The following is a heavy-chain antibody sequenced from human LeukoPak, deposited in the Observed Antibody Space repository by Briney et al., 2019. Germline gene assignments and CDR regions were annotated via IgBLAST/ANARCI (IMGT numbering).Heavy chain of an antibody. D-gene: IGHD5-18*01. J-gene: IGHJ4*02. V-gene: IGHV3-30-3*01. CDR3: ARRTAMVSLDY. CDR1: GFTFSSYA. Sequence: QPGGSLRLSCAASGFTFSSYAMHWVRQAPGKGLEWVAVISYDGSNKYYADSVNGRFTISRDNSKNTLYLQMNSLRAEDTAVYYCARRTAMVSLDYWGQGTLVTVSS. CDR2: ISYDGSNK.